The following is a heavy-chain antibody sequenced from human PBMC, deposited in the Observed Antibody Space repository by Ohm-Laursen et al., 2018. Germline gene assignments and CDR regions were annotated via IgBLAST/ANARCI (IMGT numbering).Heavy chain of an antibody. V-gene: IGHV1-2*02. J-gene: IGHJ6*02. CDR3: ARVGDIVVVVAGDYGMDV. Sequence: ASVKVSCKASGYTFTGYYMHWVRQAPGQGLEWMGWINPNSGGTNYAQKFQGRVTMTRDTSISTAYMELSRLRSDDTAVYYCARVGDIVVVVAGDYGMDVWGQGTTVTVSS. CDR1: GYTFTGYY. D-gene: IGHD2-15*01. CDR2: INPNSGGT.